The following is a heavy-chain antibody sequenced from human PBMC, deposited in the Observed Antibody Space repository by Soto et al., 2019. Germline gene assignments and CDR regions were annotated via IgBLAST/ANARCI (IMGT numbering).Heavy chain of an antibody. V-gene: IGHV3-23*01. J-gene: IGHJ6*02. CDR1: GFTFSSYA. CDR3: AKDEFGGLGRGGGSYHLSDYYYRMDV. CDR2: ISGSGGST. D-gene: IGHD2-15*01. Sequence: PGGSLRLSCAASGFTFSSYAMSWVRQAPGKGLEWVSAISGSGGSTYYADSVKGRFTISRDNSKNTLYLQMNSLRAEDTAVYYCAKDEFGGLGRGGGSYHLSDYYYRMDVWGQGTTVTVSS.